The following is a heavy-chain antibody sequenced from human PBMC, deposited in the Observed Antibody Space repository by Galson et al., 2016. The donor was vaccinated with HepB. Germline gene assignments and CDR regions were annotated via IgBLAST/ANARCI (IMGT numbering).Heavy chain of an antibody. V-gene: IGHV4-39*01. CDR3: ARGRGSGSFPFYYYYHGMDV. D-gene: IGHD3-10*01. CDR2: IYYSGNT. CDR1: GGSITSSSYY. Sequence: ETLSLTCTVSGGSITSSSYYWGWIRQPPGKGLEWIGSIYYSGNTYYNPSLKSRVTISVNTSKNQFSLKLSSLTAADTAMYYCARGRGSGSFPFYYYYHGMDVWGQGTTVTVSS. J-gene: IGHJ6*02.